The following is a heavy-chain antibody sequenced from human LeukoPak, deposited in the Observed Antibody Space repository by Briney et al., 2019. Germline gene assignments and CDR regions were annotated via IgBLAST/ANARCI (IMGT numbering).Heavy chain of an antibody. CDR1: GFTFSGYA. CDR3: AKTYYDILTGYGYYGMDV. CDR2: ISGSGGST. Sequence: GGSLRLSCAASGFTFSGYAMSWVRQAPGKGLEWVSAISGSGGSTYYADSVKGRFTISRDNSKNTLYLQMNSLRAEDTAVYYCAKTYYDILTGYGYYGMDVWGQGTTVTVSS. D-gene: IGHD3-9*01. J-gene: IGHJ6*02. V-gene: IGHV3-23*01.